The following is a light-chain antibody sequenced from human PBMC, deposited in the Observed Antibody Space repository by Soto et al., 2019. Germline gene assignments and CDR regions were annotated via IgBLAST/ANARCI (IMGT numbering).Light chain of an antibody. CDR3: QHYYNSWT. Sequence: EIVLTQSPATLSLSPGERATLSCRTSQTIRGLLNWYQQRPGQAPRLLIYDTSNRATDIPARFSGSGSGTDFTLTISSLQAEDVAVYYCQHYYNSWTFGQGTQVEIK. J-gene: IGKJ1*01. V-gene: IGKV3-11*01. CDR1: QTIRGL. CDR2: DTS.